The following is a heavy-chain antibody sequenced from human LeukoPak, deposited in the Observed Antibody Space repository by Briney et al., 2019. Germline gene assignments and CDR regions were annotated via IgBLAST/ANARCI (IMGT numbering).Heavy chain of an antibody. Sequence: PSETLSLTYTVSGGSVSSESYYWGWIRQPPGTGLEWIGNIYHTGRIDNNPSLKSRVTMSLDTSKNQFSLKLTSVTAADTAVYFCARVLAVPGTPFDYWGQGTLVTVSS. D-gene: IGHD6-19*01. J-gene: IGHJ4*02. CDR3: ARVLAVPGTPFDY. CDR1: GGSVSSESYY. CDR2: IYHTGRI. V-gene: IGHV4-61*01.